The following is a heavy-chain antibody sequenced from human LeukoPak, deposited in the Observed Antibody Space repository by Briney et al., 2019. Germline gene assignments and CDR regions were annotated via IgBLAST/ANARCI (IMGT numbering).Heavy chain of an antibody. CDR2: IIPILGIA. D-gene: IGHD3-10*01. Sequence: ASVKVSCKASGGTYSSYAISWVRQAPGQGLEWMGRIIPILGIANYAQKFQGRVTITADKSTSTAYMELSSLRSEDTAVYYCARSGHEYYFDYWGQGTLVTVSS. J-gene: IGHJ4*02. V-gene: IGHV1-69*04. CDR3: ARSGHEYYFDY. CDR1: GGTYSSYA.